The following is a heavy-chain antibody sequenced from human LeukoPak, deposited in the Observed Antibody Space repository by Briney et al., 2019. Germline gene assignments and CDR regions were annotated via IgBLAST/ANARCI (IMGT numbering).Heavy chain of an antibody. CDR2: ISWNSGSI. CDR1: GFTFDDYA. D-gene: IGHD3-10*01. V-gene: IGHV3-9*01. J-gene: IGHJ4*02. CDR3: AKDLKAMVRGVPFDY. Sequence: GGSLRLSCAASGFTFDDYAMHWVRQAPGKGLEWVSGISWNSGSIGYADSVKGRFTISRDNAKNSLYLQMNSLRAEDTAVYYCAKDLKAMVRGVPFDYWGQGTLVTVSS.